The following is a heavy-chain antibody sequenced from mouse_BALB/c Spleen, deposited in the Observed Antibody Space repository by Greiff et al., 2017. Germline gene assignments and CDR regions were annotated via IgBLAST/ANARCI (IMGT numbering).Heavy chain of an antibody. CDR2: INPGSGGT. CDR3: ARAIYDGYYGY. CDR1: GYAFTNYL. Sequence: VQGVESGAELVRPGTSVKVSCKASGYAFTNYLIEWVKQRPGQGLEWIGVINPGSGGTNYNEKFKGKATLTADKSSSTAYMQLSSLTSDDSAVYFCARAIYDGYYGYWGQGTTLTVSS. D-gene: IGHD2-3*01. J-gene: IGHJ2*01. V-gene: IGHV1-54*01.